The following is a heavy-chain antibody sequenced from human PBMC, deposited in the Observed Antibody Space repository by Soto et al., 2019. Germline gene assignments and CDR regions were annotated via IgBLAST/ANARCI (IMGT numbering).Heavy chain of an antibody. V-gene: IGHV1-3*04. CDR1: GYTFITYA. CDR3: ARDKGYDILTGYSPFYYYMDV. CDR2: INTGNGNT. D-gene: IGHD3-9*01. J-gene: IGHJ6*03. Sequence: QVQLVQSGAEVKKPGASVKVSCKASGYTFITYAMHWVRQAPGQRLEWMGWINTGNGNTKYSQKFQGRVTITRDTSASTAYMELSSLRSEVTAVYYCARDKGYDILTGYSPFYYYMDVWVKGTTVTVSS.